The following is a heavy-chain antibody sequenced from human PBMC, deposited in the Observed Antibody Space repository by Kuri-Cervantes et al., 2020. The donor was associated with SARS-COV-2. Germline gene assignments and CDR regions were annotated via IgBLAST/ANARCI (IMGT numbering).Heavy chain of an antibody. CDR1: GGTFSSYA. D-gene: IGHD3-3*01. CDR3: ARVGITIFGVGPPMGY. CDR2: IIPIFGTA. J-gene: IGHJ4*02. Sequence: SVKVSCKASGGTFSSYAISWVRQAPGQGLEWMGGIIPIFGTANYAQKFQGRVTITTDESTSTAYMELSSLRSEDTAVYYCARVGITIFGVGPPMGYWGQGTLVTVSS. V-gene: IGHV1-69*05.